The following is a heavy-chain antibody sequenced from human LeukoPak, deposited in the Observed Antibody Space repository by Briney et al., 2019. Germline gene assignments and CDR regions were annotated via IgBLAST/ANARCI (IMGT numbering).Heavy chain of an antibody. CDR3: ARGENIVATMRVGTHAFDI. CDR1: GGSINNGGYY. V-gene: IGHV4-61*08. D-gene: IGHD5-12*01. CDR2: IYYSGST. Sequence: PSETLSLTCTVSGGSINNGGYYWSWIRQHPGKGLEWIGYIYYSGSTNYNPSLKSRVTISVDTSKNQFSLKLSSVTAADTAVYYCARGENIVATMRVGTHAFDIWGQGTMVTVSS. J-gene: IGHJ3*02.